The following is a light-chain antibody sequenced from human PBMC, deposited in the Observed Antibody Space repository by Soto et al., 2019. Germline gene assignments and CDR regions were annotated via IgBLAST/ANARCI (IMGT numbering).Light chain of an antibody. V-gene: IGLV2-11*01. Sequence: QSVLTQARSVSGSPGQSITISCTGTSGDVGSYNFVSWYQQHPGKAPKLMIYDVSKRPSGVPDRFSGSKSGNTASLTISGLQAEDEADYYCCSYAGSYTWVFGTGTKVTVL. CDR2: DVS. CDR3: CSYAGSYTWV. J-gene: IGLJ1*01. CDR1: SGDVGSYNF.